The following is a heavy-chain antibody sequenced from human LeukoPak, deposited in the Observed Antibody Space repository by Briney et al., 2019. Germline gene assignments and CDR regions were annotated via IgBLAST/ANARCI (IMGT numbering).Heavy chain of an antibody. CDR2: ISSSSSYI. J-gene: IGHJ4*02. CDR1: GFTFSSYS. V-gene: IGHV3-21*01. CDR3: ARVGVAYGGAFSWFDY. D-gene: IGHD4-23*01. Sequence: GRSLRLSCAASGFTFSSYSMNWVRQAPGKGLEWVSSISSSSSYIYYADSVKGRFTISRDNAKNSLYLQMNSLRAEDTAVYYCARVGVAYGGAFSWFDYWGQGTLVTVSS.